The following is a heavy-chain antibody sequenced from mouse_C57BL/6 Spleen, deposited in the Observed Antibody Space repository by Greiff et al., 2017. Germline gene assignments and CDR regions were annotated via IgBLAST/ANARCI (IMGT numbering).Heavy chain of an antibody. V-gene: IGHV1-82*01. J-gene: IGHJ4*01. CDR2: IYPGDGDT. CDR1: GYAFSSSW. CDR3: ARSTGYYYAMDY. D-gene: IGHD2-1*01. Sequence: QVQLQQSGPELVKPGASVKISCKASGYAFSSSWMNWVKQRPGKGLEWIGRIYPGDGDTNYNGKFKGKATLTADKSSSTAYMQLSSLTSEDSAVYFCARSTGYYYAMDYWGQGTSVTVSS.